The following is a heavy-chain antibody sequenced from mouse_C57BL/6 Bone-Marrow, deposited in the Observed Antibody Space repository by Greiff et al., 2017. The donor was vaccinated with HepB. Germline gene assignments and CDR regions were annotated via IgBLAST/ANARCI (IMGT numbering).Heavy chain of an antibody. CDR3: ARKGSSPYYYAMDY. CDR2: IWSGGST. Sequence: VKLMESGPGLVQPSQSLSITCTVSGFSLTSYGVHWVRQSPGKGLEWLGVIWSGGSTDYNAAFISRLSISKDNSKSQVFFKMNSLQADDTAIYYCARKGSSPYYYAMDYWGQGTSVTVSS. CDR1: GFSLTSYG. D-gene: IGHD1-1*01. J-gene: IGHJ4*01. V-gene: IGHV2-2*01.